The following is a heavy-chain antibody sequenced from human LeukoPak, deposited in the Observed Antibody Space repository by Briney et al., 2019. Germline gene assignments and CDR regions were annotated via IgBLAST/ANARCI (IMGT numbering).Heavy chain of an antibody. CDR1: GYTLTSYD. J-gene: IGHJ5*02. V-gene: IGHV1-8*01. CDR3: TRRSGLYNWFDP. Sequence: ASVKVSCKASGYTLTSYDINWVRQAPGQGLEWMGWINPNSGNTGYAQKFQGRVTMTRNTSISTAYMEVSSLRSEDTAVYYCTRRSGLYNWFDPWGQGTLVTVSS. D-gene: IGHD3-3*01. CDR2: INPNSGNT.